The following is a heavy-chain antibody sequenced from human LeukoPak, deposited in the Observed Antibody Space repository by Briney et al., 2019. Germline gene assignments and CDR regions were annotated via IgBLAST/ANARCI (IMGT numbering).Heavy chain of an antibody. Sequence: SETLSLTCAVYGGSFSGYYWSWIRQPPGKGLEWIGEINHSGSTNYNPSLKSRVTISVDTSKNQFSLRLSSVTAADTAVYYCARGDYYMDVWGKGTTVTVSS. CDR1: GGSFSGYY. V-gene: IGHV4-34*01. CDR3: ARGDYYMDV. CDR2: INHSGST. J-gene: IGHJ6*03.